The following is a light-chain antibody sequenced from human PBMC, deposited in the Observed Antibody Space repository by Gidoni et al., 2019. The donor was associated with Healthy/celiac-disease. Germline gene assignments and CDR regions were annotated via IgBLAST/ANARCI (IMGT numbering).Light chain of an antibody. CDR1: QSISSY. Sequence: DIQMTQSPSSLSASVGDRVTITCRASQSISSYLNWYQQKPGKAPKLLIDAASSLQSGVPSRFSGSGSGTDFTLTISSLQPEDFATYSCQQSYSTPWTFGQGTKVEI. J-gene: IGKJ1*01. CDR2: AAS. CDR3: QQSYSTPWT. V-gene: IGKV1-39*01.